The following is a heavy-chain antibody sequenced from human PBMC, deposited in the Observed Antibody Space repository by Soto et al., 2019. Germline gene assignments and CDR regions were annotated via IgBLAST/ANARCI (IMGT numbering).Heavy chain of an antibody. J-gene: IGHJ5*02. V-gene: IGHV4-59*01. D-gene: IGHD4-17*01. Sequence: PSETLSLTCTVSGGSISSYYWIWIRHPPGKGLEWIGYIYYSGSTNYNPSLKSRVTISVDTSKNQFSLKLTSVTAADTAVYYCVSLWCGDYGGIFDPWGQXSLV. CDR2: IYYSGST. CDR3: VSLWCGDYGGIFDP. CDR1: GGSISSYY.